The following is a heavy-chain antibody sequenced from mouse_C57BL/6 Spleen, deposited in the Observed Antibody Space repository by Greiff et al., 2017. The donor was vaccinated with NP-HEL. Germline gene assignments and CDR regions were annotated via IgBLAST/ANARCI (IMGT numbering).Heavy chain of an antibody. CDR3: AMSGYRAWFAY. CDR2: ISSGSSTI. Sequence: EVQLVESGGGLVKPGGSLKLSCAASGFTFSDYGMHWVRQAPEKGLEWVAYISSGSSTIYYADTVKGRFTISRDNAKNTLFLQMTSLRSEDTAMYYCAMSGYRAWFAYWGQGTLVTVSA. J-gene: IGHJ3*01. D-gene: IGHD1-1*01. V-gene: IGHV5-17*01. CDR1: GFTFSDYG.